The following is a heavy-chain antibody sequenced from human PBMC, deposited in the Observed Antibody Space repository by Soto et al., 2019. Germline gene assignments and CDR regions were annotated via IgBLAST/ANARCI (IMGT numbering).Heavy chain of an antibody. CDR1: GYRFTNSR. CDR3: ARHGPLVRGVIRGMDV. J-gene: IGHJ6*02. Sequence: PGESLKISCKGSGYRFTNSRIGWVRQMPGKGLEWMGIIYPGDSDTRYSPTFQGQVTISADTSISTVYLQWSSLKASDTAIYYCARHGPLVRGVIRGMDVWGPGTTVTVSS. CDR2: IYPGDSDT. D-gene: IGHD3-10*01. V-gene: IGHV5-51*01.